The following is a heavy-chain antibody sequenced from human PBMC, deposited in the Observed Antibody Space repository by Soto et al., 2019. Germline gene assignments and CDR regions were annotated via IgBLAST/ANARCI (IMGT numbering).Heavy chain of an antibody. CDR3: SKDCGGYPEYIHH. Sequence: PGGSLRLSCAASGFTFSSYAMSWVRQAPGKGLEWVSAISGSGGSTYYADSVKGRFTISRDNSENTLYLQMNSLRAEDTAVYYCSKDCGGYPEYIHHWGQGTLVTVSS. J-gene: IGHJ1*01. CDR2: ISGSGGST. D-gene: IGHD2-21*01. V-gene: IGHV3-23*01. CDR1: GFTFSSYA.